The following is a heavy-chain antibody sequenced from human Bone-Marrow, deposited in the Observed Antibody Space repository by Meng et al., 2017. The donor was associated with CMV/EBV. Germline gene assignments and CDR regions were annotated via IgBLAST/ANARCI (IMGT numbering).Heavy chain of an antibody. D-gene: IGHD3-16*02. V-gene: IGHV3-30*02. CDR2: IWYDGSNK. Sequence: GESLKISCAASGFTFSSYGMHWVRQAPGKGLEWVAVIWYDGSNKYYADSVKGRFTVSRDNSKNTVFLQMNSLRVEDTAMYYCAKDVRKTGQLWFRGVEYWGQGTLVTVSS. J-gene: IGHJ4*02. CDR1: GFTFSSYG. CDR3: AKDVRKTGQLWFRGVEY.